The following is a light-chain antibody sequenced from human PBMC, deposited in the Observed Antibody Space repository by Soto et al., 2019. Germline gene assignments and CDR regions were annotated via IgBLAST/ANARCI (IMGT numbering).Light chain of an antibody. Sequence: QSVLTQPPSVSGTPGQRVSISCSGSRSNIGINAVDWYHQLPGTAPKVLIYANNQRPSGVPARFSGSKSGTSASLAINGLQSDDEDHYYCAAWDDSLNGLVFGGGTKLTVL. CDR3: AAWDDSLNGLV. CDR2: ANN. V-gene: IGLV1-44*01. CDR1: RSNIGINA. J-gene: IGLJ2*01.